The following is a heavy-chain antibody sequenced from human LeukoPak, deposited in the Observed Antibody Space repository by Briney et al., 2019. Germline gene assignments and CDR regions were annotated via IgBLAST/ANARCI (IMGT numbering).Heavy chain of an antibody. CDR1: GYTFTGYY. V-gene: IGHV1-2*02. D-gene: IGHD3-22*01. CDR2: INPNSGGT. Sequence: ASVKVSCKASGYTFTGYYMHWVRQAPGQGLEWMGWINPNSGGTNYAQKFQGRVTMTRDTSISTAYMELSRLRSDDTAVYYCARLESSGSGGAFDIWGQGTMVTVSS. J-gene: IGHJ3*02. CDR3: ARLESSGSGGAFDI.